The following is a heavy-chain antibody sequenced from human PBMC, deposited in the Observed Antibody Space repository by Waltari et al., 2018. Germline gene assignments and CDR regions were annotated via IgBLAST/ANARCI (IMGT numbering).Heavy chain of an antibody. Sequence: QVQLQESGPGLVKPSQTLSLTCTVSGGSISSGSYHWSWIRQPAGKGLEWIGYIYTSGSTNYNPSLKSRVTISVDTSKNQFSLKLSSVTAADTAVYYCARGEVGATLGGWGQGTLVTVSS. V-gene: IGHV4-61*09. J-gene: IGHJ4*02. CDR1: GGSISSGSYH. D-gene: IGHD1-26*01. CDR2: IYTSGST. CDR3: ARGEVGATLGG.